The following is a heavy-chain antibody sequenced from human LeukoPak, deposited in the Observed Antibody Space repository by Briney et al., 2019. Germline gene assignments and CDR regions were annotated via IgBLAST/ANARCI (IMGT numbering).Heavy chain of an antibody. CDR2: ISRNSGDYT. Sequence: GWALRLSCEASGFTFSNYDMYWVRQPPATGVEGVASISRNSGDYTLYASSVTGRFTISRDNSRSTLYLQMNSLRAEDTAVYYCSKKGQNEDYGKPDWGQGTMVTVSS. V-gene: IGHV3-23*01. J-gene: IGHJ4*02. CDR3: SKKGQNEDYGKPD. CDR1: GFTFSNYD. D-gene: IGHD4-17*01.